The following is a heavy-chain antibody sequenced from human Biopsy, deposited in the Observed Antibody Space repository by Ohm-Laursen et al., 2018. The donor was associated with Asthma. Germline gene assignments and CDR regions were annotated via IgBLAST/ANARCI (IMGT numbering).Heavy chain of an antibody. Sequence: SLRLSCAASGFTFSIYDIHWVRQAPGKGLEWVAVISYDGGNKFYGDSVKGRFTLSRDNSRNTLYLQMNSLRVEDTAIYYCARTHERWTYIKDDARESGGQGTMVIVSS. J-gene: IGHJ3*02. CDR1: GFTFSIYD. CDR3: ARTHERWTYIKDDARES. V-gene: IGHV3-30*03. D-gene: IGHD4-23*01. CDR2: ISYDGGNK.